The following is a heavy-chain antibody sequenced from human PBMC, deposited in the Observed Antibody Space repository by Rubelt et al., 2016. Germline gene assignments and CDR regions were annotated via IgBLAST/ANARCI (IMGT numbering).Heavy chain of an antibody. V-gene: IGHV3-74*01. CDR3: ASGYDILTGYYTPHFDY. D-gene: IGHD3-9*01. Sequence: WMHWVRQAPGKGLVWVSRINSDGSSISYADSVKGRFTISRDNAKNTPYLQMNSLRAEDTAVYYCASGYDILTGYYTPHFDYWGQGTLVTVSS. J-gene: IGHJ4*02. CDR2: INSDGSSI. CDR1: W.